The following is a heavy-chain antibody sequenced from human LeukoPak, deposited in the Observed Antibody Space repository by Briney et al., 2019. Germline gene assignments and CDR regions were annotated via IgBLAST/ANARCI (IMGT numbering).Heavy chain of an antibody. J-gene: IGHJ4*02. D-gene: IGHD1-26*01. CDR3: AKRWDTTWSYFDF. CDR1: GLTLSRYA. CDR2: IQFDGGNK. V-gene: IGHV3-30*02. Sequence: GGPLRLSRLASGLTLSRYARHWGPQASGKGLGGGAFIQFDGGNKYYADSVKGRFTISRDNSQNTLYLQMHSLTVEATAVYYCAKRWDTTWSYFDFWGQGTLVTVSS.